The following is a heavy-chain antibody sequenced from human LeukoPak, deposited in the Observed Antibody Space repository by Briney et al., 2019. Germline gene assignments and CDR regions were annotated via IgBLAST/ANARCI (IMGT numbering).Heavy chain of an antibody. J-gene: IGHJ4*02. CDR2: IYYSGST. V-gene: IGHV4-39*01. D-gene: IGHD6-19*01. Sequence: PSETLSLTCTVSGGSISSSSYYWGWIRQPPGTGLEWIGSIYYSGSTYYNPSLKSRVTISVDTSKNQFSLELSSVTAADTAVYYCARHSRRSSGWYRNFDYWGQGTLVTVSS. CDR1: GGSISSSSYY. CDR3: ARHSRRSSGWYRNFDY.